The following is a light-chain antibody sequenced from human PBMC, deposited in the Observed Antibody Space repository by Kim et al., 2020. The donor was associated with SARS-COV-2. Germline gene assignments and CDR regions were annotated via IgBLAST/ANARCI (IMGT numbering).Light chain of an antibody. J-gene: IGLJ3*02. CDR1: SSNIGGNT. CDR3: GVWDDSLKGRV. V-gene: IGLV1-44*01. Sequence: QSVLTQSPSASATPGQRVTISCSGSSSNIGGNTVNWYQQFPGTAPKLLIYSNDQRPSGVPDRVSGSKSGTSASLAISGLQPEDEADYYCGVWDDSLKGRVFGGGTQLTVL. CDR2: SND.